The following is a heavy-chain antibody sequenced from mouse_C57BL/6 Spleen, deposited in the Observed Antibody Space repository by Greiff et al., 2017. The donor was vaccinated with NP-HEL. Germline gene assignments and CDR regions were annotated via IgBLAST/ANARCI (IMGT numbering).Heavy chain of an antibody. CDR3: ARHGPYYYGSTPGYFDV. J-gene: IGHJ1*03. Sequence: EVKLMESGGGLVKPGGSLKLSCAASGFTFSSYTMSWVRQTPEKRLEWVATISGGGGNTYYPDSVKGRFTISRDNAKNTLYLQMSSLRSEDTALYYCARHGPYYYGSTPGYFDVWGTGTTVTVSS. CDR2: ISGGGGNT. CDR1: GFTFSSYT. V-gene: IGHV5-9*01. D-gene: IGHD1-1*01.